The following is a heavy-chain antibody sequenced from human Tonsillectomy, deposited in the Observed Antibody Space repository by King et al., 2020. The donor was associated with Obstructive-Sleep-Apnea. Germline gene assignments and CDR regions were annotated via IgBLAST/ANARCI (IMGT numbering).Heavy chain of an antibody. CDR2: ISYDGSNK. V-gene: IGHV3-30*04. CDR1: GFTFSSYA. CDR3: ARAHSNAIDYYYYGMDV. Sequence: VQLVESGGGVVQPGRSLRLSCAASGFTFSSYAMHWVRQAPGKGLEWVAVISYDGSNKYYADSVKGRFTISRDNSKNTLYLQMNSLRAEDTAVYYCARAHSNAIDYYYYGMDVWGQGTTVTVSS. J-gene: IGHJ6*02. D-gene: IGHD2-8*01.